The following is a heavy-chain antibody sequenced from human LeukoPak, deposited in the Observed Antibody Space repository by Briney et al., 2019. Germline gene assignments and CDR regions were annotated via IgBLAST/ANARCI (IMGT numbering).Heavy chain of an antibody. D-gene: IGHD5-18*01. CDR2: IHHDGSNK. Sequence: GGSLRLSCAASGFTFSGYGMHWVRQAPGKGLDWVAFIHHDGSNKYYADSVRGRFTISRDNSKNTLYLQMNSLRAEDTAVYYCARRATTERGHSYGLDYWGQGTLVTVSS. CDR3: ARRATTERGHSYGLDY. V-gene: IGHV3-30*02. J-gene: IGHJ4*02. CDR1: GFTFSGYG.